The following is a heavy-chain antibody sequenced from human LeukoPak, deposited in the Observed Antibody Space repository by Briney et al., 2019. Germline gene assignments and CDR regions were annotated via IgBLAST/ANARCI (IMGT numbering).Heavy chain of an antibody. J-gene: IGHJ4*02. D-gene: IGHD1-26*01. CDR2: ISGSGGST. Sequence: PGGSLRLSCAASGFTFSSYAMSWVRQAPGEGLEWVSAISGSGGSTYYADSVKGRFTISRDNSKNTLYLQMNSLRAEDTAVYYCAKGWWELLFAYYFDYWGQGTLVTVSS. CDR3: AKGWWELLFAYYFDY. V-gene: IGHV3-23*01. CDR1: GFTFSSYA.